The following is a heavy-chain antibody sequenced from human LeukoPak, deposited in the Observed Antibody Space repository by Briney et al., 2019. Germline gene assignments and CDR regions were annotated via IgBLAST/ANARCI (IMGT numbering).Heavy chain of an antibody. CDR1: GFTFDDYG. D-gene: IGHD2-8*01. V-gene: IGHV3-20*04. J-gene: IGHJ4*02. Sequence: GGSLRLSCAASGFTFDDYGMSWVRQAPGKGLEWVSGISWNGGSTGYADSVKGRFTISRDNAKNSLYLQMNSLRAEDTALYYCARPTLGYCTNGVCYPYYFDYWGQGTLVTVSS. CDR3: ARPTLGYCTNGVCYPYYFDY. CDR2: ISWNGGST.